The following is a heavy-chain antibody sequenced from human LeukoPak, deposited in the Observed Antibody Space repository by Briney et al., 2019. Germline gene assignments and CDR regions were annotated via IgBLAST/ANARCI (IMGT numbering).Heavy chain of an antibody. CDR1: GYTFTTYG. CDR2: ISAYNGNT. J-gene: IGHJ3*02. Sequence: ASVKVSRKASGYTFTTYGISWVRQAPGQGLEWMGWISAYNGNTNYEQKFQGRVTMTTDTSTSTAYMELRSLISNDTAVYYCARDRPGPRPYVCDIWGQGTMVTVSS. D-gene: IGHD3-10*02. CDR3: ARDRPGPRPYVCDI. V-gene: IGHV1-18*01.